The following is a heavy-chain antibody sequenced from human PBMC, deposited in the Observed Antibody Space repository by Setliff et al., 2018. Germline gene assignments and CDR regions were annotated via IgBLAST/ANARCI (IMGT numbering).Heavy chain of an antibody. D-gene: IGHD3-22*01. CDR2: ISWDGTKT. J-gene: IGHJ4*02. Sequence: PGGSLRLSCAASGFIFSSYTMSWVRQAPGKGLEWVALISWDGTKTSYADSVRGRFTISRDGSKSTLYLDMSSLRSEDTAVYYCAKVLDTTGYYYFDFWGQGTLVTVSS. CDR3: AKVLDTTGYYYFDF. CDR1: GFIFSSYT. V-gene: IGHV3-30*18.